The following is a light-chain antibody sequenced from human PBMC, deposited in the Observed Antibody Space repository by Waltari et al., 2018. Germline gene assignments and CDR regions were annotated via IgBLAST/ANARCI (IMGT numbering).Light chain of an antibody. CDR1: QSVSSSY. CDR2: GAS. CDR3: QQYGSSPGT. J-gene: IGKJ1*01. V-gene: IGKV3-20*01. Sequence: EIVLTQSLGTTSSSLGEGATLYCRASQSVSSSYLAWYQQKPGQAPRLLIYGASSRATGIPDRFSGSGSGTDFTLTISRLEPENFAVYYCQQYGSSPGTFGPGTKVEIK.